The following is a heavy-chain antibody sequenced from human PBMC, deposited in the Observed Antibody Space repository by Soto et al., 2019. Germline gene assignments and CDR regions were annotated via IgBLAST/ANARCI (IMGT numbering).Heavy chain of an antibody. J-gene: IGHJ6*02. Sequence: SETLSLTCTVSGGSISSYYWSWIRQPPGKGLEWIGYIYYSGSTNYNPSLKSRVTISVDTSKNQFSLKLSSVTAADTAVYYCGRFIRWFGDFSYYYYVMDVWGQGTTVTVSS. CDR3: GRFIRWFGDFSYYYYVMDV. V-gene: IGHV4-59*01. CDR2: IYYSGST. D-gene: IGHD3-10*01. CDR1: GGSISSYY.